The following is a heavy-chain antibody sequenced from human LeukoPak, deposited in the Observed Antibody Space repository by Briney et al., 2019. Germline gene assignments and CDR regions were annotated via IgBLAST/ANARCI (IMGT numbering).Heavy chain of an antibody. CDR1: GYSFTSRG. J-gene: IGHJ4*02. CDR3: ARAVTGGDY. CDR2: INTYNGNT. Sequence: ASVKVSCKASGYSFTSRGINWVRQAPGQGLEWMGYINTYNGNTNYEQKFQGRVTMTTDTSTSTIYMELRSLRSDDTAVYYRARAVTGGDYWGQGTLVTVSS. D-gene: IGHD6-19*01. V-gene: IGHV1-18*01.